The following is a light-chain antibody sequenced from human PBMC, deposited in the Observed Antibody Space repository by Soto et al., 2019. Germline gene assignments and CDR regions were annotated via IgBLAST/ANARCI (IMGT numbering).Light chain of an antibody. J-gene: IGKJ5*01. CDR1: QGLLYRDGNTY. Sequence: DVVMTQSPLSLPVTLGQPASISCRSSQGLLYRDGNTYLNWFQQRPGQSPRRLIYKVSNRGSGVSDRFSGSGSGADFTLKISRVEAEDVGVYYCIQGTHWPITFGQGTRLEIK. CDR3: IQGTHWPIT. V-gene: IGKV2-30*01. CDR2: KVS.